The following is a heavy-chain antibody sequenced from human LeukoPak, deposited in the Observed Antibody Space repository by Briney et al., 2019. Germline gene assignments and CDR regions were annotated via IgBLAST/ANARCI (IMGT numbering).Heavy chain of an antibody. J-gene: IGHJ4*02. Sequence: PGGSLRLSCAASGFTFSSYWMHWVRQAPGKGLVWVSRINTDGSSTSYADSVKGRFTISRDNAKNTLYLQMNSLRAEDTAVYYCAKSIAARSPLGYWGQGTLVTVSS. CDR2: INTDGSST. D-gene: IGHD6-6*01. CDR1: GFTFSSYW. CDR3: AKSIAARSPLGY. V-gene: IGHV3-74*01.